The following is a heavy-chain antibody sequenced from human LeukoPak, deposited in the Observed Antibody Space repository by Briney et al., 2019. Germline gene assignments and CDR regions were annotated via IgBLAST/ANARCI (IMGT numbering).Heavy chain of an antibody. CDR1: GFTFNSYS. J-gene: IGHJ5*02. CDR2: ISGTSSHI. V-gene: IGHV3-21*01. CDR3: ARDYYGSGSYGPWGRGLGWFDP. Sequence: GGSLRLSCAASGFTFNSYSMNWVRQAPGKGLEWVSSISGTSSHIYYADSVKGRFTISRDNAKNSLFLQMNSLRAEDTAVYYCARDYYGSGSYGPWGRGLGWFDPWGQGTLVTVSS. D-gene: IGHD3-10*01.